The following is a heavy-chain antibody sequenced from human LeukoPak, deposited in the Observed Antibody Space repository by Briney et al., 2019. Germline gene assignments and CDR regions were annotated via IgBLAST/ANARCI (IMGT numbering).Heavy chain of an antibody. CDR2: IYYSGST. J-gene: IGHJ4*02. D-gene: IGHD3-22*01. V-gene: IGHV4-59*08. Sequence: SETLSPTCAVYGGSFSGYYWSWIRQPPGKGLEWIGYIYYSGSTNYNPSLKSRVTISVDTSKNHLSLKLTSVTAADTAMYYCVYDSSGYYYNFDYWGQGILVTVSS. CDR1: GGSFSGYY. CDR3: VYDSSGYYYNFDY.